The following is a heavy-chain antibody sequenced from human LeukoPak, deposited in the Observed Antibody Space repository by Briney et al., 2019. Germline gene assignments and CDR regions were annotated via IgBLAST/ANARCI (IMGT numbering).Heavy chain of an antibody. J-gene: IGHJ6*02. V-gene: IGHV4-34*01. D-gene: IGHD1-26*01. CDR2: ISDSGKT. Sequence: SETLSLTCAVYGGSFRDQYWSWIRQPPGKGLEWIGEISDSGKTNYNPSLKSRVTISVDTSKNQFSLKVSSVTAAGTAVYYCARGPHGNYYYYYGMDVWGQGTTVTVSS. CDR1: GGSFRDQY. CDR3: ARGPHGNYYYYYGMDV.